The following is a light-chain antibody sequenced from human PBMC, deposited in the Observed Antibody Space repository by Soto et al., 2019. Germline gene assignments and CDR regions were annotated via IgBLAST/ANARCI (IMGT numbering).Light chain of an antibody. Sequence: EFVLTQSPGTLSLSPGERATLSCRASQSVSSSYLAWYQQKPGQAPRLLIYGASSRATGIPDRFSGSGSGTDFTLTISRLEPEDFAVYYCQQRSNWPRTFGQGTKVDIK. V-gene: IGKV3D-20*02. J-gene: IGKJ1*01. CDR3: QQRSNWPRT. CDR1: QSVSSSY. CDR2: GAS.